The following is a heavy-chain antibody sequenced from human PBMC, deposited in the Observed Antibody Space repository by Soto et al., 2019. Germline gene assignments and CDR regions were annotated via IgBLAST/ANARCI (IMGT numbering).Heavy chain of an antibody. CDR3: ARAPDWNLDH. Sequence: GGSLRLSCAASGSTFSNYAMSWVRQAPGKGLEWVSVLSGGGESTHYADSVKGRFTVSRDNSRNTLYLQLISLTADDTAVYYCARAPDWNLDHWGQGTLVTVSS. CDR1: GSTFSNYA. J-gene: IGHJ4*02. D-gene: IGHD1-1*01. CDR2: LSGGGEST. V-gene: IGHV3-23*01.